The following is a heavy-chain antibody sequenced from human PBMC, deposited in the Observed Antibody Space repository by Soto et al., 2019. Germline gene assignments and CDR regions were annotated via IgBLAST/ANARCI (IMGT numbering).Heavy chain of an antibody. CDR2: INPNSGGT. D-gene: IGHD2-2*01. J-gene: IGHJ4*02. V-gene: IGHV1-2*04. CDR3: ARASTSCYGRFDY. CDR1: GYTFTGYY. Sequence: ASEKVACKASGYTFTGYYMHWVRQAPGQGLEWMGWINPNSGGTNYAQKFQGWVTMTRDTSISTAYMELSRLRSDDTAVYYCARASTSCYGRFDYWGQGTLVTVSS.